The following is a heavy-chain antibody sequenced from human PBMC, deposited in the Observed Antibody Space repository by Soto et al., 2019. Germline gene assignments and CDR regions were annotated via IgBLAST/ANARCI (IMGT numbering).Heavy chain of an antibody. CDR3: ARVSDLSSGWYYFDY. J-gene: IGHJ4*02. V-gene: IGHV3-48*03. D-gene: IGHD6-19*01. Sequence: GGSLRLSCAASGFTFSSYEMNWVRQAPGKGLEWVSYISSSGSTIYYADSVKGRFTISRDNAKNSLYLQMNSLRAEDTAVYYCARVSDLSSGWYYFDYWGQGTLVTVSS. CDR2: ISSSGSTI. CDR1: GFTFSSYE.